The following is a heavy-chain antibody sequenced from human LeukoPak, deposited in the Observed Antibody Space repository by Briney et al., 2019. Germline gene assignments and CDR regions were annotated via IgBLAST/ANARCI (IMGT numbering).Heavy chain of an antibody. Sequence: ASVKVSCKASGYTFTGYYMHWVRQAPGQGLEWMGWINPNSGGTNYAQKFQGRVTMTRDTSISTAYMELRSLRSDDTAVYYCARSYSSSWVNFDYWGQGTLVTVSS. CDR1: GYTFTGYY. J-gene: IGHJ4*02. CDR3: ARSYSSSWVNFDY. D-gene: IGHD6-13*01. V-gene: IGHV1-2*02. CDR2: INPNSGGT.